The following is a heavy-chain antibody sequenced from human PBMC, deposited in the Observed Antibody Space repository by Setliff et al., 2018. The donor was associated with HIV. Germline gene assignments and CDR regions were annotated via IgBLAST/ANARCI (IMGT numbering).Heavy chain of an antibody. V-gene: IGHV4-61*02. J-gene: IGHJ3*02. Sequence: PSETLSLTCTVSGGSISSGSYFWTWIRQPAGKGLERIGRIYTSGSTNYNPSLKSRVTISVDTSKNQFSLKLSSVTAADTAVYYCARVGGEMATIAGAFDIWGQGTMVTVSS. CDR3: ARVGGEMATIAGAFDI. CDR2: IYTSGST. D-gene: IGHD5-12*01. CDR1: GGSISSGSYF.